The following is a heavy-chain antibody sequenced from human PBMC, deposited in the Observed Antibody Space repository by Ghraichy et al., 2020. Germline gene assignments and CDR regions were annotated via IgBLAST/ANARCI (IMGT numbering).Heavy chain of an antibody. CDR3: ARPLYYDYIWGSYRYVDYFDY. J-gene: IGHJ4*02. V-gene: IGHV3-7*01. CDR1: GFTFTSYW. D-gene: IGHD3-16*02. Sequence: GGSLRLSCAASGFTFTSYWMSWVRQAPGKGLEWVANIKQDGSEKYYVDSVKGRFTISRDNAKNSLYLQMNSLRAEDTAVYYCARPLYYDYIWGSYRYVDYFDYWGQGTLVTVSS. CDR2: IKQDGSEK.